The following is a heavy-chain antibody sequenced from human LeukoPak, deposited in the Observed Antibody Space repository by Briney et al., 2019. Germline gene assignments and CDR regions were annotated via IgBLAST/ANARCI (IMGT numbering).Heavy chain of an antibody. J-gene: IGHJ4*02. D-gene: IGHD4-17*01. CDR3: ARMTTVTQPPRD. V-gene: IGHV4-30-4*01. Sequence: SQTLSLTCTLSVGSISSGDYYWSWIRQPPGKGLDWIGFFYYSGSTYYNPSLKSLVTISVDTSKNQFSLELSSVTAADTAVYYCARMTTVTQPPRDWGQGTLVTVSS. CDR2: FYYSGST. CDR1: VGSISSGDYY.